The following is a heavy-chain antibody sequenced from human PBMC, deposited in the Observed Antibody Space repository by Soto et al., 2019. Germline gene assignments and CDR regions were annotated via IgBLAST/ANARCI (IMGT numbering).Heavy chain of an antibody. J-gene: IGHJ4*02. D-gene: IGHD3-3*01. CDR2: ISGSGGTT. CDR3: AKSGEWSFLRHLDY. V-gene: IGHV3-23*01. CDR1: GFTFNNYV. Sequence: EVQLLESGGGLVQPGGSLRLSCAASGFTFNNYVMTWVRQAPGKGLEWVSSISGSGGTTYNADSVKGRFSISRDNSKNTLYLLMNSLRGEDTALYYCAKSGEWSFLRHLDYWGQGALVTVSS.